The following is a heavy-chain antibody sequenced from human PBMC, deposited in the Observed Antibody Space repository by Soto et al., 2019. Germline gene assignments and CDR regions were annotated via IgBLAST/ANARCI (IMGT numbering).Heavy chain of an antibody. V-gene: IGHV1-2*02. CDR2: MRPDSGGA. D-gene: IGHD2-2*01. J-gene: IGHJ4*02. CDR3: ARDPHQGVYDY. CDR1: GYTFTRYY. Sequence: ASVKVSCKASGYTFTRYYLHWIRQAPGQGLQWMGWMRPDSGGANYAQKFQGRVSMTRDTSTSTFYMELSRLASDDTAVYYCARDPHQGVYDYWGQGTQVTVS.